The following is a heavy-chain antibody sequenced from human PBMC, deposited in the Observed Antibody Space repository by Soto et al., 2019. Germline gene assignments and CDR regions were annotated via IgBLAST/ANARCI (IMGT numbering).Heavy chain of an antibody. CDR1: GFTFSSYA. V-gene: IGHV3-30-3*01. J-gene: IGHJ4*02. CDR3: ARGSFDY. CDR2: ISYDGSNK. Sequence: VQLVESGGGLVKPGGSLRLSCAASGFTFSSYAMHWVRQAPGKGLEWVAVISYDGSNKYYADSVKGRFTISRDNSKNTLYLQMNSLRAEDTAVYYCARGSFDYWGQGTLVTVSS.